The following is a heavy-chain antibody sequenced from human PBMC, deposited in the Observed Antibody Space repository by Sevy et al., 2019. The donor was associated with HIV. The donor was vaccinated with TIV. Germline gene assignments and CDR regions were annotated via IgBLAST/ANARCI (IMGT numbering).Heavy chain of an antibody. Sequence: GGSLRLSCAASGFTFSNAWMSWVRQAPGKGLEWVGRIKSKTDCGTTDDAAPVKGRFTISRDDSKNTLYLQMNSLKTEDTAVYYCTTDSDCTNGVCYTGDGYYYYMDVWGKGTTVTVSS. D-gene: IGHD2-8*01. V-gene: IGHV3-15*01. CDR3: TTDSDCTNGVCYTGDGYYYYMDV. CDR1: GFTFSNAW. CDR2: IKSKTDCGTT. J-gene: IGHJ6*03.